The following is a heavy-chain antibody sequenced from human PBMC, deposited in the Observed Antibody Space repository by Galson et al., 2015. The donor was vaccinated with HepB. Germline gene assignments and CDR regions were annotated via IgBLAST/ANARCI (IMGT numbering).Heavy chain of an antibody. D-gene: IGHD3-10*01. CDR2: ISGSGGST. CDR1: GFTFSSYA. J-gene: IGHJ6*02. CDR3: AKGPLSIYMVRGVIINSFGAKPRETYGMDV. V-gene: IGHV3-23*01. Sequence: SLRLSCAASGFTFSSYAMSWVRQAPGKGLEWVSAISGSGGSTYYADSVKGRFTISRDNSKNTLYLQMNSLRAEDTAVYYCAKGPLSIYMVRGVIINSFGAKPRETYGMDVWGQGTTVTVSS.